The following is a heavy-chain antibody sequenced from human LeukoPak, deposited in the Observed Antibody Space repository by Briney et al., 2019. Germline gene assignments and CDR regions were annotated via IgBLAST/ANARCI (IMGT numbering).Heavy chain of an antibody. V-gene: IGHV3-21*01. CDR2: ISSSSYI. J-gene: IGHJ4*02. CDR1: GFTFSSYS. CDR3: ARDMTYYYDSSGYYSGY. D-gene: IGHD3-22*01. Sequence: GGSLRLSCAASGFTFSSYSMNWVRQAPGKGLEWVSSISSSSYIYYADSVKGRFTISRDNAKNSLYLQMNSLRAEDTAVYYCARDMTYYYDSSGYYSGYWGQGTLVTVSS.